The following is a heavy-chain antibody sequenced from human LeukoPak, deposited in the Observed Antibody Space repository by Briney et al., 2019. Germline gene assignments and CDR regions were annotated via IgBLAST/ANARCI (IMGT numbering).Heavy chain of an antibody. D-gene: IGHD5-18*01. CDR2: INHSGST. CDR1: GGSFSGYY. CDR3: ARTAMTYVPIDY. Sequence: SETLSLTCAVYGGSFSGYYWSWIRQPPGKGLEWIGEINHSGSTNYNPSLKSRATISVDTSKNQFSLKLSSVTAADTAVYYCARTAMTYVPIDYWGQGTLVTVSS. V-gene: IGHV4-34*01. J-gene: IGHJ4*02.